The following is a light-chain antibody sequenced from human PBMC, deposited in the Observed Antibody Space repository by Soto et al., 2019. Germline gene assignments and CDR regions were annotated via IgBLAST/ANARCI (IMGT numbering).Light chain of an antibody. CDR3: QQYNNWPRT. Sequence: EIVLTQSPDTLSLSPGERATLSCRASQSVSNNYLAWYQQKPGQAPRLLIYSASTRATGTPARFSGSGSGAEFTLTINSLQSEDFAVYYCQQYNNWPRTFGQGTKVDIK. CDR1: QSVSNN. J-gene: IGKJ1*01. CDR2: SAS. V-gene: IGKV3-15*01.